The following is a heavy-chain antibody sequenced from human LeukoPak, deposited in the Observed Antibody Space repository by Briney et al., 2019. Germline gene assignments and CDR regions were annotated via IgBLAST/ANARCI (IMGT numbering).Heavy chain of an antibody. CDR1: GFTFGNFW. Sequence: GGSLRLSCAASGFTFGNFWMSWVRQAPGRGLQWVASMKGDGSHIYYVDSVKGRFTISRDNARNSLYLQMNSLRAEDTAVYYCARLFGGVTTFDYWGQGALVTVSS. D-gene: IGHD2-8*02. J-gene: IGHJ4*02. CDR3: ARLFGGVTTFDY. CDR2: MKGDGSHI. V-gene: IGHV3-7*01.